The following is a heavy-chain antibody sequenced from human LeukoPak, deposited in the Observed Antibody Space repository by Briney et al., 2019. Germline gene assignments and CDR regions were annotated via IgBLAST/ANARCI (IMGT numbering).Heavy chain of an antibody. J-gene: IGHJ4*02. CDR2: IYYSGST. D-gene: IGHD3-22*01. CDR1: GGSISSGDYY. V-gene: IGHV4-30-4*01. CDR3: ARGPVHYYDSSGHLDY. Sequence: KPSETLSLTCTVSGGSISSGDYYWSWIRQPPGKGLEWIGYIYYSGSTYYNPSLKSRVTISVDTSKNQFSLKLSSVTAADTAVYYCARGPVHYYDSSGHLDYWGQGTLVTVSS.